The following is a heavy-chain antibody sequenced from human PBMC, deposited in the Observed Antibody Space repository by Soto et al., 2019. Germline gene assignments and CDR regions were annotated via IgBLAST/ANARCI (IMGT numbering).Heavy chain of an antibody. CDR2: IIPIFGTA. J-gene: IGHJ4*02. CDR1: GGTFSSYA. D-gene: IGHD3-22*01. Sequence: QVQLVQSGAEVKKPGSSVKVSCKASGGTFSSYAISWVRQAPGLGLEWMGGIIPIFGTANYAQKFQGRVTITADKSTSTAYMELSSLRSEDTAVYYCARDPEYYYDSSGYYFDYWGQGTLVTVSS. CDR3: ARDPEYYYDSSGYYFDY. V-gene: IGHV1-69*06.